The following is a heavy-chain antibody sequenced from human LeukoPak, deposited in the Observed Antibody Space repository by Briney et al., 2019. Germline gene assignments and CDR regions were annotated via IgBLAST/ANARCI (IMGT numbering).Heavy chain of an antibody. V-gene: IGHV4-34*01. CDR3: ARESGFWSGYYFDY. Sequence: SETLSLTCAVYGGSFSGYYWSWIRQPPGKGLEWLGEINHSGSTNYNPSLKSRVTISVDTSKNQFSLKLSSVTAADTAVYYCARESGFWSGYYFDYWGQGTLVTVSS. CDR2: INHSGST. CDR1: GGSFSGYY. J-gene: IGHJ4*02. D-gene: IGHD3-3*01.